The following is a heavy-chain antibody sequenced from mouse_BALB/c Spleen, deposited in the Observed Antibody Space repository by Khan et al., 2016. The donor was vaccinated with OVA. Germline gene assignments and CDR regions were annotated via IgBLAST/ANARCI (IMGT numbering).Heavy chain of an antibody. CDR3: ARDGYSPWFAY. V-gene: IGHV14-1*02. CDR1: GFNIKDYY. Sequence: EVQLQESGAELVRPGALLKLSCKASGFNIKDYYMHWVKQRPEQGLVWFGRIDPENGNTIYDPKFQGKASITSDTSSNTAYLQLSSLTSEATAVYYCARDGYSPWFAYWGQGTLVTVSA. J-gene: IGHJ3*01. D-gene: IGHD2-3*01. CDR2: IDPENGNT.